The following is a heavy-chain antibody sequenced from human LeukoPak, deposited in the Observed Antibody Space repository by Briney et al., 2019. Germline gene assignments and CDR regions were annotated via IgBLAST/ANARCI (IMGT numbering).Heavy chain of an antibody. CDR2: IIPIFGTA. V-gene: IGHV1-69*05. D-gene: IGHD5-18*01. CDR3: ASRELSDTAIGAFDI. CDR1: GGTCSSYA. J-gene: IGHJ3*02. Sequence: SVKVSCKASGGTCSSYAISWVRQAPGQGLEWMGRIIPIFGTANYAQKFQGRVTITTDESTSTAYMELSSLRSEDTAVYYCASRELSDTAIGAFDIWGQGTMVTVSS.